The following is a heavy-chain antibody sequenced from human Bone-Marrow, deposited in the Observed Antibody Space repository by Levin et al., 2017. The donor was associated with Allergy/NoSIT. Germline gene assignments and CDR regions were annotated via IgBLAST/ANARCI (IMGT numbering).Heavy chain of an antibody. Sequence: GESLKISCAASGFTFSSYSMNWVRQAPGKGLEWVSSISSSSSYIYYADSVKGRFTISRDNAQNSLYLQMNSLRAEDTAVYYCAGEGSMAVAGVWGQGTLVTVSS. CDR3: AGEGSMAVAGV. CDR2: ISSSSSYI. CDR1: GFTFSSYS. V-gene: IGHV3-21*01. D-gene: IGHD6-19*01. J-gene: IGHJ4*02.